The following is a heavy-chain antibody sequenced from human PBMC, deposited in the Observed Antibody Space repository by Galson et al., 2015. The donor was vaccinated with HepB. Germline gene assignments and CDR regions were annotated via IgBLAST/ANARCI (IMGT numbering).Heavy chain of an antibody. CDR1: GFSFTDHY. CDR3: ARSIAVASAY. V-gene: IGHV3-72*01. J-gene: IGHJ4*02. D-gene: IGHD6-19*01. Sequence: SLRLSCAASGFSFTDHYADWVRQAPGKGPEWVARSKNKANGYTTEYAPSVKGRFAISRDDSKNSVYLQMNSLKTEDTAVYYCARSIAVASAYWGQGTLVTVSS. CDR2: SKNKANGYTT.